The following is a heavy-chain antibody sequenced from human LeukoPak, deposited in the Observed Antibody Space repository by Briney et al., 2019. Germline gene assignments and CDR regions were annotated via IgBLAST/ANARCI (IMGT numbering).Heavy chain of an antibody. CDR2: ISSSSSTI. Sequence: GGSLRLSCAASRFTFSSFAMNWVRQAPGKGLEWVSYISSSSSTIYYADSVKGRFTTSRDNAKNSLFLQMNSLRDEDTAVYYCAASPYCSGAVCPPPSGQGTLVTVSS. D-gene: IGHD2-15*01. CDR3: AASPYCSGAVCPPP. CDR1: RFTFSSFA. J-gene: IGHJ5*02. V-gene: IGHV3-48*02.